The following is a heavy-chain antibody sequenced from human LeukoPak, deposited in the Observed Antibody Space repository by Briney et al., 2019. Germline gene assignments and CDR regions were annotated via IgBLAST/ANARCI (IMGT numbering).Heavy chain of an antibody. CDR2: ISYDGSNK. Sequence: GGSLRLSCSASGFTFSSYAMHWVRQAPGKGLEWVAVISYDGSNKYYADSVKGRFTISRDNSKNTLYLQMNSLRAEDTAVYYCARDHTDGAPNYYYYYGMDVWGQGTTVTVSS. CDR1: GFTFSSYA. D-gene: IGHD1-26*01. CDR3: ARDHTDGAPNYYYYYGMDV. J-gene: IGHJ6*02. V-gene: IGHV3-30-3*01.